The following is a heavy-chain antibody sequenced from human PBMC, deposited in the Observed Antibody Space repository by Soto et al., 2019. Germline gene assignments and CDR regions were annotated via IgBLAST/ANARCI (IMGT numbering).Heavy chain of an antibody. V-gene: IGHV4-34*01. CDR2: INHSGST. CDR3: AAGPQNNWFDP. CDR1: GGSFSGYY. J-gene: IGHJ5*02. Sequence: QVQLQQWGAGLLKPSETLSLTCAVYGGSFSGYYWSWIRQPPGKGLEWIGEINHSGSTNYNPPLKSRVTISVDTSKNQFSLKLSSVTAADTAVYYCAAGPQNNWFDPWGQGTLVTVSS.